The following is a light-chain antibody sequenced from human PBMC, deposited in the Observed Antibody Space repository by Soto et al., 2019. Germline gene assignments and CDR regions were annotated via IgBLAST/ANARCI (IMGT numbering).Light chain of an antibody. CDR3: SPYTSSSTPSAV. CDR2: DVS. CDR1: SSDVGGYNY. J-gene: IGLJ2*01. Sequence: QSVLTQPASVSGSPGQSITISCTGTSSDVGGYNYVSWYQQHPGKAPKLMIYDVSNRPSGVSNRFSGSKSGNTASLTISGLQAEDEADYYCSPYTSSSTPSAVFGGGTKLTVL. V-gene: IGLV2-14*01.